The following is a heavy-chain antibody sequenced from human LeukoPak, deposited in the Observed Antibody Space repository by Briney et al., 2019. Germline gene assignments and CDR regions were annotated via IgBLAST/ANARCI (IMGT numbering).Heavy chain of an antibody. CDR1: GFTFGDYS. Sequence: GGSLRLSCTASGFTFGDYSMSWFRQAPGKGLEWVGFIRSKAYGGTIQYAASVRGRFTISKDDSKSIAYLQMDSLKTEDTAMYYCSSNPYYDFCCFDYWGQGTLVTVSS. V-gene: IGHV3-49*03. CDR3: SSNPYYDFCCFDY. D-gene: IGHD3-3*01. J-gene: IGHJ4*02. CDR2: IRSKAYGGTI.